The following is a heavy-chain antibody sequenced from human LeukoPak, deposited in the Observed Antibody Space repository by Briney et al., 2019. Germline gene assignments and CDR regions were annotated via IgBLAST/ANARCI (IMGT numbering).Heavy chain of an antibody. D-gene: IGHD6-13*01. CDR1: GYSFTSYW. CDR3: ARFEQQLNFDY. J-gene: IGHJ4*02. Sequence: GASLKISCKGSGYSFTSYWIGWVRQMPGKGQEWMGIIYPGDSDTRYSPSFQGQVTISADKSISTAYLQWSSLKASDTAMYYCARFEQQLNFDYWGQGTLVTVSS. CDR2: IYPGDSDT. V-gene: IGHV5-51*01.